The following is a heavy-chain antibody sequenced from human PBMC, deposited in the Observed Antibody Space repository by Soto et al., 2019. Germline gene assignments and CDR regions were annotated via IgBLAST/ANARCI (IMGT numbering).Heavy chain of an antibody. V-gene: IGHV3-30*03. Sequence: SGGSLRLSCVASGFSFSSSGMNWVRLAPGRGLEWVAVISYDGSNKYYADSVKGRFTISRDNSKNTLYLQMNSLRAEDTAVYYCASSRVVVVPAAGYFDYWGQGTLVTVSS. CDR1: GFSFSSSG. CDR3: ASSRVVVVPAAGYFDY. CDR2: ISYDGSNK. J-gene: IGHJ4*02. D-gene: IGHD2-15*01.